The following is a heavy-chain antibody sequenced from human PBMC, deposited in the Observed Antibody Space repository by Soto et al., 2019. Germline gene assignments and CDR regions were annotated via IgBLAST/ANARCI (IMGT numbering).Heavy chain of an antibody. Sequence: GSLRLSCAASGFTFSNYAMSWVRQAPGKGLEWVSSISYSGGSTYYADSVKGRFTISRDNSKNTLYLQMNSLRAEDTAVYYCVKGVSMIVVFGLNIDYWGQGTLVTVS. J-gene: IGHJ4*02. V-gene: IGHV3-23*01. CDR1: GFTFSNYA. CDR2: ISYSGGST. CDR3: VKGVSMIVVFGLNIDY. D-gene: IGHD3-22*01.